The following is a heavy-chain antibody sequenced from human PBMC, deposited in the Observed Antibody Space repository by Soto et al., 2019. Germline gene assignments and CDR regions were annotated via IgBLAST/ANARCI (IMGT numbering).Heavy chain of an antibody. J-gene: IGHJ4*02. CDR1: GFNFDIDA. CDR3: ARGTGYYFDY. CDR2: ISASGGNT. Sequence: GGSLRLSCVASGFNFDIDAMSWVRQAPGKGLEWVSSISASGGNTFYADSVKGRFTISRDNSKNTLYLQMGSLRSEDMAVYYCARGTGYYFDYWGQGTLVTVSS. V-gene: IGHV3-23*01.